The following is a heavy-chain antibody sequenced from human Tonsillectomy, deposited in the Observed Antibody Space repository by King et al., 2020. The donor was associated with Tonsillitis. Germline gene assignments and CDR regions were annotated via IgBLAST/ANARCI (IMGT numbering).Heavy chain of an antibody. Sequence: VQLVESGGGLVQPGGSLRVSCAASGFTFNNYAMSWVRQAPGKGLEWVSAISGVSGSTYYADSVKGRFTISRDNSKNTLYLQMNSLRAEDTAIYYCAKLNYEGLLWDGESQPGFDYWGQGTLVTVSS. D-gene: IGHD3-10*01. J-gene: IGHJ4*02. V-gene: IGHV3-23*04. CDR3: AKLNYEGLLWDGESQPGFDY. CDR2: ISGVSGST. CDR1: GFTFNNYA.